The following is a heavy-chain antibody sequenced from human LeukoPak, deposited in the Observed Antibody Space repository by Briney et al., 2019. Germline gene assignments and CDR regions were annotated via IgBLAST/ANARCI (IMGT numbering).Heavy chain of an antibody. CDR3: ARQVWAAAGTGWFDP. CDR1: GYSFTSYW. V-gene: IGHV5-51*01. CDR2: IYPGDSDT. D-gene: IGHD6-13*01. Sequence: GESLKISCKGSGYSFTSYWSGWVRQMPGKGLEWMGIIYPGDSDTRYSPSFQGQVTISADKSICTAYLQWSSLKASDTAMYYCARQVWAAAGTGWFDPWGQGTLVTVSS. J-gene: IGHJ5*02.